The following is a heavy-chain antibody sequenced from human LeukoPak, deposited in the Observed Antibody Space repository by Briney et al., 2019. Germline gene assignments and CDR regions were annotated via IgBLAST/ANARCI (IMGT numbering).Heavy chain of an antibody. Sequence: GGSLRLSCAASGFSLSSYWMAWVRQAPGKGLEWVANINEDGSERNYVDSVKGRFTISRDNAKKSLYLQMNSLRAEDTAEYYCARAGYYDSSRYCPDCWGQGSLVTVSS. CDR2: INEDGSER. J-gene: IGHJ4*02. V-gene: IGHV3-7*03. CDR1: GFSLSSYW. D-gene: IGHD3-22*01. CDR3: ARAGYYDSSRYCPDC.